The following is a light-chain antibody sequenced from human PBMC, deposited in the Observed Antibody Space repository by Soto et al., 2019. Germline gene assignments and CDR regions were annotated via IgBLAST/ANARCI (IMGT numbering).Light chain of an antibody. Sequence: EVVLTQSPGTLSLSPGERATLSCRASQSVSSSYLAWYQQKPGQAPRLLIYETSSRATGIPDRFSGSGSGTDFTLTISRLEPEDCAVYYCQQYGSSSWTFGQGTKVEIK. CDR2: ETS. CDR1: QSVSSSY. J-gene: IGKJ1*01. CDR3: QQYGSSSWT. V-gene: IGKV3-20*01.